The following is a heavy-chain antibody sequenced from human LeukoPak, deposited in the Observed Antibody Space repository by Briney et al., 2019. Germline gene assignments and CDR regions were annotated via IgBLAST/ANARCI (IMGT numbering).Heavy chain of an antibody. CDR3: ARDGTGRGCDY. CDR1: GGTFSSYA. V-gene: IGHV1-69*05. Sequence: ASVKVSCKASGGTFSSYAISWVRRAPGQGLEWMGGIIPIFGTANYAQKFQGRVTITTDESTSTAYMELSSLRSEDTAVYYCARDGTGRGCDYWGQGTLVTVSS. CDR2: IIPIFGTA. J-gene: IGHJ4*02. D-gene: IGHD6-13*01.